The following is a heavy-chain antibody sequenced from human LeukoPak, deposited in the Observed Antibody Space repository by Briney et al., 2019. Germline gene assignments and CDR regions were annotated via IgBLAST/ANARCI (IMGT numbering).Heavy chain of an antibody. CDR3: ARVSDDYGSP. Sequence: SVKVSCKASGYIFTDYYVHWVRQAPGQGLEWMGGIIPIFGTANYAQKFQGRVTITADESTSTAYMELSSLRSEDTAVYYCARVSDDYGSPWGQGTLVTVSS. V-gene: IGHV1-69*13. D-gene: IGHD4-17*01. CDR2: IIPIFGTA. CDR1: GYIFTDYY. J-gene: IGHJ5*02.